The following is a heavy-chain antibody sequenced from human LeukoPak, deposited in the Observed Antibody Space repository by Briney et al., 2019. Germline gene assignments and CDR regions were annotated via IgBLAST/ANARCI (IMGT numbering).Heavy chain of an antibody. CDR2: ITTTTSY. V-gene: IGHV3-21*01. CDR1: GFTFSTYT. D-gene: IGHD6-13*01. J-gene: IGHJ4*02. Sequence: GGSLRLSCAASGFTFSTYTMNWVRQAPGKGLEWVSSITTTTSYYADSVKGRFTISRDNAKNSLYLQMNSLRADDTAMYYCARDSVEAAVSDYWGQGTLVTVSS. CDR3: ARDSVEAAVSDY.